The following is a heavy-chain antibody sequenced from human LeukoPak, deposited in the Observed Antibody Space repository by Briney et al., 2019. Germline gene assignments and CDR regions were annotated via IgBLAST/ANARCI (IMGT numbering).Heavy chain of an antibody. CDR3: ARKDKSNYDILTGCDY. V-gene: IGHV3-33*01. Sequence: PGGSLRLSCAASGFTFSSYGMHWVRQAPGKGLEWVAVIWYDGSNKYYADSVKGRFTIPRDNSKNTLYLQMNSLRAEDTAVYYCARKDKSNYDILTGCDYWGQGTLVTVSS. D-gene: IGHD3-9*01. CDR2: IWYDGSNK. J-gene: IGHJ4*02. CDR1: GFTFSSYG.